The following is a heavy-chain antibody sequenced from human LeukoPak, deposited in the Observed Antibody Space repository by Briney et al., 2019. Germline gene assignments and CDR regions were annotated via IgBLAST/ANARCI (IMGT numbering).Heavy chain of an antibody. CDR2: ISGSGGST. Sequence: PGGSLRLSCAASGFTFSSYAMSWVRQAPGKGLEWVSAISGSGGSTYYADSVKGRFTISRDNSKNTLYLQMNSLRAEDTAVYYCAKCIGWLVPNYYYGMDVWGQGTTVTVSS. J-gene: IGHJ6*02. CDR3: AKCIGWLVPNYYYGMDV. D-gene: IGHD6-19*01. V-gene: IGHV3-23*01. CDR1: GFTFSSYA.